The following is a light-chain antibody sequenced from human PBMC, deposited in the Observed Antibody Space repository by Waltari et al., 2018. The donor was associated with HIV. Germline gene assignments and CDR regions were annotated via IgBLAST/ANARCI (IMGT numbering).Light chain of an antibody. CDR2: GVS. Sequence: QSALTQPASVSGSPGQSITISCTGTSSDVGAYNYVSWYQQHPDKAPKLMIYGVSNRPSGVFNRFSGSKSGNTASLTISGLQAEDEADYYCSSYTTTRTLVFGGGTKLTVL. CDR1: SSDVGAYNY. V-gene: IGLV2-14*01. J-gene: IGLJ2*01. CDR3: SSYTTTRTLV.